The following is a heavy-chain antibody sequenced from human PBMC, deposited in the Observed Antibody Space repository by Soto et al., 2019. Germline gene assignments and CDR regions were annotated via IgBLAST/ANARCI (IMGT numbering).Heavy chain of an antibody. D-gene: IGHD4-17*01. J-gene: IGHJ4*02. Sequence: SVKVSCKASGGTFSSYAISWVRQAPGQGLEWMGGIIPIFGTANYAQKFQGRVTITADESTSTAYMELSSLRSEDTAVYYCARGDEMTAVTIFEYWGQGTRITVSS. CDR1: GGTFSSYA. V-gene: IGHV1-69*13. CDR3: ARGDEMTAVTIFEY. CDR2: IIPIFGTA.